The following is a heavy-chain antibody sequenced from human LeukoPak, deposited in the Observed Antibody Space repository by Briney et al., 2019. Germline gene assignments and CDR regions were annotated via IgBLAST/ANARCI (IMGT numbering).Heavy chain of an antibody. D-gene: IGHD3-10*01. CDR2: TPHSGNT. J-gene: IGHJ3*02. V-gene: IGHV4-59*08. CDR3: ARTYYYGSGSYYDSRDGFDI. Sequence: SGNLSLTSIVSGDSRSGYYWELIRDPPGKGLEWVCFTPHSGNTLYNPSLKSRVTTSVDTSKNQFSLKLNSVTAADTAVYYCARTYYYGSGSYYDSRDGFDIWGQGTMVTVSS. CDR1: GDSRSGYY.